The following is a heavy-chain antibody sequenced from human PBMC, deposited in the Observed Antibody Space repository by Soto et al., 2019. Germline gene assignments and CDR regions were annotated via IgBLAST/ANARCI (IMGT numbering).Heavy chain of an antibody. CDR3: ARDVPPPRGPVSAIAAEPPNTRFDDY. CDR2: ISAYNGNT. V-gene: IGHV1-18*01. D-gene: IGHD5-18*01. J-gene: IGHJ4*02. CDR1: GYTFTSYG. Sequence: ASVKVACKASGYTFTSYGISWVRQAPGQGLEWMGWISAYNGNTNYAQKLQGRVTMTTDTSTSTAYMELRSLRSDDTAVYYCARDVPPPRGPVSAIAAEPPNTRFDDYWGQGTLVTVSS.